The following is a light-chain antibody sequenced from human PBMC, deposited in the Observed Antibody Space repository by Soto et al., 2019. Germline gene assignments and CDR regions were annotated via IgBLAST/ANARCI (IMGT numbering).Light chain of an antibody. J-gene: IGKJ1*01. CDR2: GAS. CDR3: QQYNNWPRS. Sequence: EIVMTQSPATLSVSPGXRATLSCRASQSIGRNLAWYQHKPGQAPRLLIYGASTGTTDIPTRFSASGSGTEFILTISSLQSEDFAVYYCQQYNNWPRSFGQGTKVDIK. CDR1: QSIGRN. V-gene: IGKV3-15*01.